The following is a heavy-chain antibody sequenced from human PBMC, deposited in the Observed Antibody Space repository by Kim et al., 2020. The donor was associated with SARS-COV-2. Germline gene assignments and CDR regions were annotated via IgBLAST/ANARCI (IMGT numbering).Heavy chain of an antibody. D-gene: IGHD3-22*01. Sequence: KGRFTISRDNAKNAVYLQMNRLRDEDTAVYYCARDEYYYDSSGSYYGMDVWGQGTTVTVSS. J-gene: IGHJ6*02. CDR3: ARDEYYYDSSGSYYGMDV. V-gene: IGHV3-48*02.